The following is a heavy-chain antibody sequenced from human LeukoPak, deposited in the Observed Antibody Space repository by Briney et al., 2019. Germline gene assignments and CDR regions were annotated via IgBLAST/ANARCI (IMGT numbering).Heavy chain of an antibody. D-gene: IGHD1-26*01. Sequence: PGGSLRLSCAASGFTFSSYAMHWVRQAPGKGLAYVSAISSNGGSTYYANPVKGRFTISRDNSKNTLYLQMGSLRAEDMAVYYCAREVGAQRYFDYWGQGTLVTVSS. V-gene: IGHV3-64*01. CDR3: AREVGAQRYFDY. CDR1: GFTFSSYA. J-gene: IGHJ4*02. CDR2: ISSNGGST.